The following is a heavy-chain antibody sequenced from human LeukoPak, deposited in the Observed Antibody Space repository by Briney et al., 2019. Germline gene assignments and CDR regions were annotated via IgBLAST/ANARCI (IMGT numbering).Heavy chain of an antibody. D-gene: IGHD5-18*01. CDR1: GYTFTNYW. CDR3: ARGYSYDHWYFDL. CDR2: LDPSDSYT. Sequence: GESLQIFCKGSGYTFTNYWITWVRQMPGKGLEWMGRLDPSDSYTNYSPSFQGHVTISTDKSISTAYLQWSSLKASDTAVYYCARGYSYDHWYFDLWGRGTLVTVSS. V-gene: IGHV5-10-1*01. J-gene: IGHJ2*01.